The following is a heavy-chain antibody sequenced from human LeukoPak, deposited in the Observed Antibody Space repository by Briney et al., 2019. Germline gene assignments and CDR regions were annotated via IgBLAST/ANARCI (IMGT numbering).Heavy chain of an antibody. D-gene: IGHD6-13*01. CDR2: IYYSGST. J-gene: IGHJ5*02. V-gene: IGHV4-59*01. CDR3: ARVTIAAAGTFWFDP. CDR1: SGSISSYY. Sequence: SETLSLTCTVSSGSISSYYWSWIRQPPGKGLEWIGYIYYSGSTNYNPSLKSRVTISVDTSKNQFSLKLSSVTAEDTAVYYCARVTIAAAGTFWFDPWGQGTLVTVSS.